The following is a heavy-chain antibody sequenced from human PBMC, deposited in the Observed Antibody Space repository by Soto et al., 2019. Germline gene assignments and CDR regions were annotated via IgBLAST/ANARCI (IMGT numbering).Heavy chain of an antibody. CDR3: ARDRGVVVAAGYDDYGMDV. V-gene: IGHV4-31*03. CDR1: GGSISSGGYY. J-gene: IGHJ6*02. CDR2: IYYSGST. D-gene: IGHD2-15*01. Sequence: SETLSLTCTVSGGSISSGGYYWSWIRQHPGKGLEWIGYIYYSGSTYYNPSLKSRVTISVDTSKNQFSLKLSSVTAADTAVYYCARDRGVVVAAGYDDYGMDVWGQGTTVTVSS.